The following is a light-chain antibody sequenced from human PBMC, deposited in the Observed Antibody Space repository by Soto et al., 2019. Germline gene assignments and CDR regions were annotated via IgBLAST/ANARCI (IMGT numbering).Light chain of an antibody. CDR3: ATWDSSLGAYV. CDR1: SSNIGKNY. J-gene: IGLJ1*01. Sequence: QSVLTQPPSVSAAPGQYVTITCSGSSSNIGKNYVSWYRQLPGTAPKLLIYDSFQRPSGIPDRVSGSKSGTSATLGITGLQTGDEADYYCATWDSSLGAYVFGTGTNLTVL. V-gene: IGLV1-51*01. CDR2: DSF.